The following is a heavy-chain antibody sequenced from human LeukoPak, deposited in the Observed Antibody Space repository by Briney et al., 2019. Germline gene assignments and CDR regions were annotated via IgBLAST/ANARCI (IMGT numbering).Heavy chain of an antibody. J-gene: IGHJ4*02. Sequence: PSETLSLTCTVSGDSISSYYWNWVGQPPGKGLEWIGYIYYSGSTNCNPSLKSRVTISIDTSKNQFSLKLRSVTAADTAVYYCAREVPIVRGLRWDYWGQGTLVTVSS. CDR1: GDSISSYY. V-gene: IGHV4-59*01. CDR3: AREVPIVRGLRWDY. D-gene: IGHD3-10*01. CDR2: IYYSGST.